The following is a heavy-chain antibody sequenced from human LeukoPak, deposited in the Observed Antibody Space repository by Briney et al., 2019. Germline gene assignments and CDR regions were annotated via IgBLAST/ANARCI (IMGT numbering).Heavy chain of an antibody. Sequence: GGSLRLSCAASGLTFDDYAMHWVRQAPGKGLEWVSGISWNSGSIGYADSVKGRFTISRDNAKNSLYLQMNSLRAEDTAVYYCARDPYSGTYGDTYYYYMDVWGKGTTVTISS. J-gene: IGHJ6*03. CDR3: ARDPYSGTYGDTYYYYMDV. CDR1: GLTFDDYA. D-gene: IGHD1-26*01. V-gene: IGHV3-9*01. CDR2: ISWNSGSI.